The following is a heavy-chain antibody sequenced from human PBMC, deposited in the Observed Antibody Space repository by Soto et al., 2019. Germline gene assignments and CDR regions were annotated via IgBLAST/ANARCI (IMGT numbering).Heavy chain of an antibody. CDR2: ISYDGSNK. CDR3: ARDAHWYFDL. Sequence: QVQLVESGGGVVQPGRSLRLSCAASGFTFSSYAMHWVRQAPGKGLEWVAVISYDGSNKYYADSVKGRFTISRDNSKNTLYLQMNSLRAEDTAVYYCARDAHWYFDLWGRGTLVTVSS. J-gene: IGHJ2*01. CDR1: GFTFSSYA. V-gene: IGHV3-30-3*01.